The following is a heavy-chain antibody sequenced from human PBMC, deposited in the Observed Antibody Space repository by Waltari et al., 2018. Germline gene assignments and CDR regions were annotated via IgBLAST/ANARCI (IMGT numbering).Heavy chain of an antibody. J-gene: IGHJ4*02. CDR1: GGSISSGGYY. V-gene: IGHV4-31*01. CDR3: ARGRKYYYDSSGRVFDY. D-gene: IGHD3-22*01. Sequence: QVQLQESGPGLVKHSQTLSLTCTVSGGSISSGGYYWSWIRKHHGKGLDWIGYIYYSGSTYYNPSLKSLVTISVDTSKNQFSLKLSSVTAADTAVYYCARGRKYYYDSSGRVFDYWGQGTLVTVSS. CDR2: IYYSGST.